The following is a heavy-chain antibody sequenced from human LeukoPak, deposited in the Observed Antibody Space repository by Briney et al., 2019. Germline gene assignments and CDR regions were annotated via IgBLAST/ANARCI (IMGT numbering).Heavy chain of an antibody. CDR2: FDPEDGET. J-gene: IGHJ6*03. Sequence: ASVKVSCKASGYTFTGYYMHWVRQAPGKGLEWMGGFDPEDGETIYAQKFQGRVTMTEDTSTDTAYMELSSLRSEDTAVYYCATGTIVGARYYYYYMDVWGKGTTVTVSS. V-gene: IGHV1-24*01. D-gene: IGHD1-26*01. CDR1: GYTFTGYY. CDR3: ATGTIVGARYYYYYMDV.